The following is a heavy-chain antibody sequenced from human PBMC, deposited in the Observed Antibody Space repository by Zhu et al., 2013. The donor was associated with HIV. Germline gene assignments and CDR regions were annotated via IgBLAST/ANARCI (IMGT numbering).Heavy chain of an antibody. J-gene: IGHJ5*02. CDR2: INPNSGGT. CDR1: GYTFTGYY. CDR3: ATDAERYSLDNWFDI. V-gene: IGHV1-2*02. D-gene: IGHD5-18*01. Sequence: QVQLVQSGAEVKKPGASVKVSCKASGYTFTGYYIHWVRQAPGQGLEWMGWINPNSGGTNYVQKFQGRVTMTRDTSISTAYMELSRLRSDDTAVYYCATDAERYSLDNWFDIWGQGSLVTVSS.